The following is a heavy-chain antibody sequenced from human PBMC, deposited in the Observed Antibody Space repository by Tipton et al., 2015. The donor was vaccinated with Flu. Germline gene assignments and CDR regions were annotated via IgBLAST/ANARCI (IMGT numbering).Heavy chain of an antibody. CDR3: ARLAGYSYALYYFDY. CDR1: GDSVSSDSAA. Sequence: GLVKPSQIFSLTCAISGDSVSSDSAAWNWIRQSPSRGLEWLGRTYYRSKWYNDYAVSVKSRITINPDTSKNQFSLQLNSVTAADTAGYYCARLAGYSYALYYFDYWGQGTLVTVSS. CDR2: TYYRSKWYN. V-gene: IGHV6-1*01. J-gene: IGHJ4*02. D-gene: IGHD5-18*01.